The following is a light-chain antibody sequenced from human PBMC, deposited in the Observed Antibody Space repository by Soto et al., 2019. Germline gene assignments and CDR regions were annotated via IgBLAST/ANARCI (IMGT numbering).Light chain of an antibody. CDR2: LDS. V-gene: IGKV2-28*01. CDR1: QSLLHSNGYNY. J-gene: IGKJ4*01. CDR3: MQALQTPT. Sequence: DIVMTQSPLSLPVTPGEPASISCRSSQSLLHSNGYNYLDWYLQKPGQSPQLLIYLDSNRASGVHDRFSGSGSGTDFTLKISRVEAEDVGVYYCMQALQTPTFGGGTKVEIK.